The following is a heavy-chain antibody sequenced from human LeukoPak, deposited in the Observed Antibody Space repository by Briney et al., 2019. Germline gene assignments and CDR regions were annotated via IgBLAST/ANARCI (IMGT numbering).Heavy chain of an antibody. D-gene: IGHD2-15*01. Sequence: SETLSLTCAVYGGSFSGYYWSWIRQPPGKGLEWIGEINHSGSTNYNPSLKSRVTISVDTSKNQFSLKLSSVTAADTAVYYCARGRARRDRPLDYWGQGTLVTVSS. V-gene: IGHV4-34*01. J-gene: IGHJ4*02. CDR2: INHSGST. CDR3: ARGRARRDRPLDY. CDR1: GGSFSGYY.